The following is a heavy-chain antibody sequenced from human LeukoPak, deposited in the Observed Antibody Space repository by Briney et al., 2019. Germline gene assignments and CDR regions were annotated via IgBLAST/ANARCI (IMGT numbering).Heavy chain of an antibody. CDR3: ARHRAPYGSGRYDAFDI. CDR2: VYYSGST. Sequence: SETLSLTCTVSGGSISSDYWSWIRQPPGKGLECIGYVYYSGSTNYNPSLKSRVTISVDTSKNQFSLNLSSVTAADTAVYYCARHRAPYGSGRYDAFDIWGQGTMVTVSS. J-gene: IGHJ3*02. D-gene: IGHD3-10*01. CDR1: GGSISSDY. V-gene: IGHV4-59*08.